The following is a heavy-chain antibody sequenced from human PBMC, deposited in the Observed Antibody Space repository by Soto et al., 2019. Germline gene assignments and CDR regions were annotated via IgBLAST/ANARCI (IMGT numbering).Heavy chain of an antibody. CDR2: INHSGST. CDR3: ARRGRYCSGGSFYGVLYYYYYMDV. V-gene: IGHV4-34*01. CDR1: GGSFSGYY. Sequence: SETLSLTCAVYGGSFSGYYWSWIRQPPGKGLEWIGEINHSGSTNYNPSLKSRVTISVDTSKNQFSLKLSSVTAADTAVYYCARRGRYCSGGSFYGVLYYYYYMDVWGKGTTVTVSS. J-gene: IGHJ6*03. D-gene: IGHD2-15*01.